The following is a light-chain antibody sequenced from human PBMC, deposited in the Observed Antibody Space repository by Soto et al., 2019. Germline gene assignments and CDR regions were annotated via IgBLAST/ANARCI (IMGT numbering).Light chain of an antibody. CDR1: SSNIGAGYD. CDR2: GNS. V-gene: IGLV1-40*01. CDR3: QSYDSSLSGFWV. Sequence: QSVLTQPPSVSGAPGQRVTISCTGSSSNIGAGYDVHWYQQLPETAPKLLIYGNSNRPSGVPDRFSGSKSGTSASLAITGLQAEDEADYYCQSYDSSLSGFWVFGGGTKLTVL. J-gene: IGLJ3*02.